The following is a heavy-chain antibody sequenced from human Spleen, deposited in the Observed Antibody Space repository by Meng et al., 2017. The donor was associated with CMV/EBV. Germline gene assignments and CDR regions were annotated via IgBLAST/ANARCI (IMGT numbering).Heavy chain of an antibody. J-gene: IGHJ5*02. Sequence: QLQVEGCGRGFVKPSETRSLTCTVACGSISSSNYYWDWIRQPPGKGLEWIGAIYHSGSTSYNPSLQSRVTMFVDTSKNQSSLMLTSVTATDTAVYYCARSGSGRRGPSPFFDWFDPWGQGTLVTVSS. CDR1: CGSISSSNYY. CDR3: ARSGSGRRGPSPFFDWFDP. V-gene: IGHV4-39*01. D-gene: IGHD1-26*01. CDR2: IYHSGST.